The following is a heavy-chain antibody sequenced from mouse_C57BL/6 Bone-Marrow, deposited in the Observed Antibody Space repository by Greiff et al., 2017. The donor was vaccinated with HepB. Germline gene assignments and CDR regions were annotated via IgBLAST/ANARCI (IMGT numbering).Heavy chain of an antibody. CDR1: GFSLTSYG. CDR2: IWSGGST. CDR3: ARRGWDRGFAY. V-gene: IGHV2-2*01. Sequence: VQLQESGPGLVQPSQSLSITCTVSGFSLTSYGVHWVRQSPGKGLEWLGVIWSGGSTDYNAAFISRLSISKDNSKSQVFFKMNSLQADDTAIYYCARRGWDRGFAYWGQGTLVTVSA. J-gene: IGHJ3*01. D-gene: IGHD3-3*01.